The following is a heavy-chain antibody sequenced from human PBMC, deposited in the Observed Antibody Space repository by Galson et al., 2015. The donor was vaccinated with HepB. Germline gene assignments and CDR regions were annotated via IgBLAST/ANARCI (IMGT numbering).Heavy chain of an antibody. CDR1: GYTFTSYG. V-gene: IGHV1-18*01. CDR3: ASADYCNSGMGCAFDI. D-gene: IGHD4-11*01. Sequence: SVKVSCKASGYTFTSYGISWVRQAPGQGLEWMGWISAYNGNTNYAQKLQGRVTMTTDTSTSTAYMELRSLRSDDTAVYYCASADYCNSGMGCAFDIWGQGTMVTVSS. CDR2: ISAYNGNT. J-gene: IGHJ3*02.